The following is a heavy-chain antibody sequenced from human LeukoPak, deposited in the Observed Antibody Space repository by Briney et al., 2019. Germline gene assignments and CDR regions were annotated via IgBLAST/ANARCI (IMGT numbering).Heavy chain of an antibody. CDR2: IYPGDSDT. CDR1: GYSFTSYW. D-gene: IGHD3-9*01. CDR3: ARSDILTGRRQMLAFDI. J-gene: IGHJ3*02. V-gene: IGHV5-51*01. Sequence: RGESLKISCKGSGYSFTSYWIGWVRQMPGKGLEWMGIIYPGDSDTRYSPSLQGQVTISADKSISTAYLQWSSLKASDTAMYYCARSDILTGRRQMLAFDIWGQGTMVTVSS.